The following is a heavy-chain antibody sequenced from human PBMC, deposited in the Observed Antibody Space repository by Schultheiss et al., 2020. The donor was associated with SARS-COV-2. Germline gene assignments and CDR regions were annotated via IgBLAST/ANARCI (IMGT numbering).Heavy chain of an antibody. Sequence: GGSLRLSCAASGFTFSSYSMNWVRQAPGKWLEWVAVISYDGSNKYYSDSVKGRFTVSRDNAKNSLYLQMNSLRVDDTAVYYCARRTMLAFDYWGQGTLVTISS. CDR3: ARRTMLAFDY. CDR1: GFTFSSYS. D-gene: IGHD1-14*01. CDR2: ISYDGSNK. J-gene: IGHJ4*02. V-gene: IGHV3-30*03.